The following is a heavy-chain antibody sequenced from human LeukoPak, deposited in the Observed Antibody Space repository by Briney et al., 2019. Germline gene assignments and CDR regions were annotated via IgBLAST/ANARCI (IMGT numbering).Heavy chain of an antibody. CDR3: ARQDIVATGVFDY. V-gene: IGHV5-51*01. D-gene: IGHD5-12*01. Sequence: GESLQISCQASGYSFTTYWIGWVRQVPGKGLEWVGIIYPADSTAKYSPSFQGQVTISVDKSISTAYLQWSSLKASDTAMYYCARQDIVATGVFDYWGQGTLVTVSS. J-gene: IGHJ4*02. CDR2: IYPADSTA. CDR1: GYSFTTYW.